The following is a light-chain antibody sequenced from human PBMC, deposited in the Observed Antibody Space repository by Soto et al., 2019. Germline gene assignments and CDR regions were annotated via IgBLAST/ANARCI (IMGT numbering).Light chain of an antibody. Sequence: DIQMTQSPSTLSASVGDRVSITCRASQSISSWLAWYQQKPGKAPKLLIYDASSLESGVPSRFSVSVSVTEFTLTISSLQPDDFATYYCQQYNSYSQTFGQGTKWIS. V-gene: IGKV1-5*01. J-gene: IGKJ1*01. CDR2: DAS. CDR3: QQYNSYSQT. CDR1: QSISSW.